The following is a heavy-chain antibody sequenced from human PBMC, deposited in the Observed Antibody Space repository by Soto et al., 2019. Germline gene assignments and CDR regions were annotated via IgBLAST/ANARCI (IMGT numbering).Heavy chain of an antibody. D-gene: IGHD2-2*01. CDR3: ARDLGYCSSTSCPGGTMDV. V-gene: IGHV1-2*04. CDR2: INPNSGGT. Sequence: QVQLVQSGAEVKKPGASVKVSCKASGYTFTGYYMHWVRQAPGQGLEWMGWINPNSGGTNYAQKFQGWVTMTRDTSISTAYMELSRLRSDDTAVYYCARDLGYCSSTSCPGGTMDVWGKGTTVTVSS. CDR1: GYTFTGYY. J-gene: IGHJ6*04.